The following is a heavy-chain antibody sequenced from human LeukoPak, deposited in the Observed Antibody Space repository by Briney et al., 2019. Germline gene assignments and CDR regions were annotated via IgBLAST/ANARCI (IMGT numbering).Heavy chain of an antibody. J-gene: IGHJ4*02. D-gene: IGHD3-10*01. CDR1: GFSLSTSGLG. V-gene: IGHV2-5*02. Sequence: SGPTLVKPTQTLTLTCTFSGFSLSTSGLGVGWIRQPPGKALEWLALIYWDDDKRYSPSLKSRLTITKDTSKNQVVLTMTNMDPVDTATYYCAHRRSPNYYGSGSYPYFDYWGQGTLVTVSS. CDR2: IYWDDDK. CDR3: AHRRSPNYYGSGSYPYFDY.